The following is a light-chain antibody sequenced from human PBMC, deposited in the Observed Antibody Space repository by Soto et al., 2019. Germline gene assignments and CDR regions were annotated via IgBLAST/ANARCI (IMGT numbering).Light chain of an antibody. CDR1: SSDVGGYDY. V-gene: IGLV2-14*01. CDR3: SSYTKNSPYV. CDR2: DVS. J-gene: IGLJ1*01. Sequence: QSALTQPASVSGSPGQSITISCTGTSSDVGGYDYVSWYQHHPGKAPKLMIYDVSNRPSGVSSRFSGSKSDNTASLTIYGLQAEDEADYYCSSYTKNSPYVFGTGTKSPS.